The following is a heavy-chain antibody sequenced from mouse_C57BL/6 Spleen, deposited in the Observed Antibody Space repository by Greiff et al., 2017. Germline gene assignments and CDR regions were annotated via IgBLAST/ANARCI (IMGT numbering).Heavy chain of an antibody. D-gene: IGHD1-1*01. Sequence: DVKLVESEGGLVQPGSSMKLSCTASGFTFSDYYMAWVRQVPEKGLEWVANINYDGSSTYYLDSLKSRFIISRDTTENILYMQMSSLKSEDTATYYCARDYGGSPGLGFDIWGTGTTVTVSS. V-gene: IGHV5-16*01. J-gene: IGHJ1*03. CDR1: GFTFSDYY. CDR3: ARDYGGSPGLGFDI. CDR2: INYDGSST.